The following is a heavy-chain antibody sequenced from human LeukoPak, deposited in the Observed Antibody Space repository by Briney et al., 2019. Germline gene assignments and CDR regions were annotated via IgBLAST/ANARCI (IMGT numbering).Heavy chain of an antibody. V-gene: IGHV1-18*01. J-gene: IGHJ5*02. Sequence: AASVKVSCKASGYTFTSYGISWVRQAPGQGLEWMGWISAYNGNTNYAQKFQDRVTMTRDTSMSTAYMEISRLRYDDTAVYYCGRGIQSFDPWGQGTLVTVPS. CDR1: GYTFTSYG. CDR3: GRGIQSFDP. CDR2: ISAYNGNT.